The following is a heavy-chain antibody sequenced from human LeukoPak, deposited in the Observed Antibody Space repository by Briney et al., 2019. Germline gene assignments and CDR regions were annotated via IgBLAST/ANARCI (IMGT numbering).Heavy chain of an antibody. Sequence: GGSLRLSCAASGFTFSSYAMSWVRQAPGKGLEWVSAISGSGGSTYYADSVKGRFTISRDNSKNTLYLQMNSLRAEDTAVYYCASQKSGYYLPDAFDIWGQGTMVTVSS. CDR2: ISGSGGST. D-gene: IGHD3-22*01. V-gene: IGHV3-23*01. CDR1: GFTFSSYA. J-gene: IGHJ3*02. CDR3: ASQKSGYYLPDAFDI.